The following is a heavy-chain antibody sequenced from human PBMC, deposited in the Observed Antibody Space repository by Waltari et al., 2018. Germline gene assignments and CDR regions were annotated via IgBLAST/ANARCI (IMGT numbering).Heavy chain of an antibody. CDR1: GYTFTSYY. D-gene: IGHD4-17*01. Sequence: GKKPGASVKVSCKASGYTFTSYYMHWVRQAPGQGREWMGIINPSGGSTSYAQKFQGRVTMTRDTSTSTVYMELSSLRSEDTAVYYCARVSVITVTIDYWGQGTLVTVSS. CDR2: INPSGGST. V-gene: IGHV1-46*01. J-gene: IGHJ4*02. CDR3: ARVSVITVTIDY.